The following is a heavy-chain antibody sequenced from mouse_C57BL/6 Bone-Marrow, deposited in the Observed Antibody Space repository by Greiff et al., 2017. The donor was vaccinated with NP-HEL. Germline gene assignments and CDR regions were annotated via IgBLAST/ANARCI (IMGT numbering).Heavy chain of an antibody. CDR2: IDPENGDT. J-gene: IGHJ1*03. V-gene: IGHV14-4*01. CDR3: TTNYGSGYWYFDV. D-gene: IGHD1-1*01. Sequence: EVKVEESGAELVRPGASVKLSCTASGFNIKDDYMHWVKQRPEQGLEWIGWIDPENGDTEYASKFQGKATITADTSSNTAYLQLSSLTSEDTAVYYCTTNYGSGYWYFDVWGTGTTVTVSS. CDR1: GFNIKDDY.